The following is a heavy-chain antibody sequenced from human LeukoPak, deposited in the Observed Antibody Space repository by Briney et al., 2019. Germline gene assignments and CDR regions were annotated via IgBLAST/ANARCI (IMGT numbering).Heavy chain of an antibody. D-gene: IGHD6-19*01. Sequence: ASVKVSCKASGYTFTGYYMHWVRQAPGQGLEWMGWINPNSGGTNYAQKFQGRVTMTRDTSISTAYMELSRLRSDDTAVYYCARDSSGWYWFDPWGQGTLVTVSS. V-gene: IGHV1-2*02. CDR1: GYTFTGYY. CDR3: ARDSSGWYWFDP. CDR2: INPNSGGT. J-gene: IGHJ5*02.